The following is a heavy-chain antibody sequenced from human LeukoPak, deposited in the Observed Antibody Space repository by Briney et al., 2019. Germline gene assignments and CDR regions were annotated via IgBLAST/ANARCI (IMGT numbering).Heavy chain of an antibody. D-gene: IGHD3-10*01. J-gene: IGHJ4*02. CDR2: IKQDGSEK. Sequence: GGSLRLSCAASEFTFSNFWMSWVRQAPGKGLEWVANIKQDGSEKHYVDSVKGRFTISRDNAKNSLYLQMNSLGAEDTAVYYCARDGVEYGSGGFYFDYWGQGTLVTVSS. CDR3: ARDGVEYGSGGFYFDY. CDR1: EFTFSNFW. V-gene: IGHV3-7*01.